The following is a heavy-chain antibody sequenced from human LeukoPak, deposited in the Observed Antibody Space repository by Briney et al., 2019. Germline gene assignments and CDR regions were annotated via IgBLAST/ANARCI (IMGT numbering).Heavy chain of an antibody. V-gene: IGHV1-18*01. CDR3: ARDNSGYSYGLRYYCYYYGMDV. D-gene: IGHD5-18*01. J-gene: IGHJ6*02. CDR2: ISAYNGNT. CDR1: GYTFTSYG. Sequence: ASVKVSCKASGYTFTSYGISWVRQAPGQGLEWMGWISAYNGNTNYAQKLQGRVTMTTDTSTSTAYMELRSLRSDDTAVYYCARDNSGYSYGLRYYCYYYGMDVWGQGTTVTVSS.